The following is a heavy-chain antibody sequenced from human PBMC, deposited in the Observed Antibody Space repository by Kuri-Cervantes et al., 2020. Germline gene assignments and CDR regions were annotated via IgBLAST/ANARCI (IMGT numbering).Heavy chain of an antibody. CDR2: INHSGST. V-gene: IGHV4-34*09. Sequence: SQTLSLTCAVYGGSFSGYYWSWIRQPPGKGLEWIGEINHSGSTNYNPSFKSRVTISVDTSKNQFSLKLSSVTAADTAVYYCARDRTYYDILTGYHDAFDIWGQGTMVTVSS. CDR3: ARDRTYYDILTGYHDAFDI. J-gene: IGHJ3*02. CDR1: GGSFSGYY. D-gene: IGHD3-9*01.